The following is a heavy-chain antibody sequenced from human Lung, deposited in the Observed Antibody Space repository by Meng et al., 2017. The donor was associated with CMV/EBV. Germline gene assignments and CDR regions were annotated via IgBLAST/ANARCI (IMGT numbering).Heavy chain of an antibody. J-gene: IGHJ6*02. Sequence: LXCAASGFTFSSYAMSWVRQAPGKGLEWVSAISGSGGSTYYADSVKGRFTISRDNSKNTLYLQMNSLRAEDTAVYYCAKDLGGETDFWSGYLYYYYYYGMDVWXQGTXVTV. CDR1: GFTFSSYA. CDR2: ISGSGGST. V-gene: IGHV3-23*01. D-gene: IGHD3-3*01. CDR3: AKDLGGETDFWSGYLYYYYYYGMDV.